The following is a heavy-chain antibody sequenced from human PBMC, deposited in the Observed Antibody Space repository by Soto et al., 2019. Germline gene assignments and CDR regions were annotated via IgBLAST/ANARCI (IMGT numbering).Heavy chain of an antibody. V-gene: IGHV3-30*01. CDR1: GFTFSSYA. D-gene: IGHD2-21*01. Sequence: GGSLRLSCAASGFTFSSYAMHWVRQAPGKGLEWVAVISYDGSNKYYADSVKGRFTISRDNSKNTLYLQMNSLRAEDTAVYYCAREMWWPSSKHYYYYGMDVWGQGTTVTVSS. CDR2: ISYDGSNK. J-gene: IGHJ6*02. CDR3: AREMWWPSSKHYYYYGMDV.